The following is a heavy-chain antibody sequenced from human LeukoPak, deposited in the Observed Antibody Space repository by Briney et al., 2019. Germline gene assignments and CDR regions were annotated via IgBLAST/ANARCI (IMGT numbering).Heavy chain of an antibody. CDR1: GFTFSSYS. CDR2: ISSSSSYI. CDR3: ARAPGRNFFDY. J-gene: IGHJ4*02. Sequence: GGSLRLSCAASGFTFSSYSMNWVRQAPGKGLEWVSSISSSSSYIYYADSVKGRFTISRDNAKNSLYLQMNRLRAEDTAVYYCARAPGRNFFDYWGQGTLVTVSS. V-gene: IGHV3-21*01. D-gene: IGHD2-15*01.